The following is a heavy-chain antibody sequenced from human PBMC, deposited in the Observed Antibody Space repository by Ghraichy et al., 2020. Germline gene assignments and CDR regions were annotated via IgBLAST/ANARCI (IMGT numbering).Heavy chain of an antibody. CDR2: IYTTGST. CDR3: ARDERYYDSSGYSIWFDP. CDR1: GGSISSYY. Sequence: SCTVSGGSISSYYWSWIRQPAGKGLEWIGHIYTTGSTNYNPSLKSRVTMSVDTSKNQFSLKLSSVTAADMAVYYCARDERYYDSSGYSIWFDPWGQGTLVTVSS. J-gene: IGHJ5*02. D-gene: IGHD3-22*01. V-gene: IGHV4-4*07.